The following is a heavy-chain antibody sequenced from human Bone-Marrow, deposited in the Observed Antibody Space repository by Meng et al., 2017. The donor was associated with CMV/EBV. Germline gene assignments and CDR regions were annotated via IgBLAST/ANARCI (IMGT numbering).Heavy chain of an antibody. Sequence: ASVKVSCKASGYTFTGYYMHWVRQAPGQGLEWMGWINPNSGGTNYAQKFQGRVTMTRDTSISTAYMELSRLRSDDTAVYYCARNSIVLRYFDWLLGYWGPGTLVTSCS. D-gene: IGHD3-9*01. CDR3: ARNSIVLRYFDWLLGY. V-gene: IGHV1-2*02. CDR1: GYTFTGYY. CDR2: INPNSGGT. J-gene: IGHJ4*02.